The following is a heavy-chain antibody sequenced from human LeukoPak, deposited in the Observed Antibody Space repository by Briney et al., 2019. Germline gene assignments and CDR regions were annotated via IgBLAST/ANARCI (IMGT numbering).Heavy chain of an antibody. CDR3: AKEPREYCSSTSCPNWFDL. CDR2: ISASGGTT. CDR1: GFTFNSYA. Sequence: PGGSLRLSCAASGFTFNSYAMSWVRQAPGKGLEWVSAISASGGTTYYADSVKGRFIISRDNSENTLFLQMNSLRAEDMAVYYCAKEPREYCSSTSCPNWFDLWGQGTLVTVSS. J-gene: IGHJ5*02. D-gene: IGHD2-2*01. V-gene: IGHV3-23*01.